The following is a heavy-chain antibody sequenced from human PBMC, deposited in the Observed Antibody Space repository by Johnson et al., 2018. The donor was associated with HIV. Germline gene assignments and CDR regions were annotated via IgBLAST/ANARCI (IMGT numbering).Heavy chain of an antibody. D-gene: IGHD1-1*01. V-gene: IGHV3-73*01. Sequence: VQLVESGGGLVQPGGSLKLSCAASGFTFSGSAMHWVRQASGKGLEWVGRIRSKANSYATAYAASVKGRFTISRDDSKNTAYLQMNSLRAEDTAVYFCATGWRNEGRHSFDVWGQGTMVTVSS. CDR2: IRSKANSYAT. J-gene: IGHJ3*01. CDR3: ATGWRNEGRHSFDV. CDR1: GFTFSGSA.